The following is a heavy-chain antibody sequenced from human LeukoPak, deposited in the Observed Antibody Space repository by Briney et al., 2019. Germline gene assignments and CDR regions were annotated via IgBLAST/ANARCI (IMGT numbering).Heavy chain of an antibody. CDR3: ARELVVAGGFDY. J-gene: IGHJ4*02. V-gene: IGHV1-46*01. CDR2: INPSGGST. D-gene: IGHD2-15*01. CDR1: GYTFTSYY. Sequence: ASVKVSXKASGYTFTSYYMHWVRQAPGQGLEWMGIINPSGGSTSYAQKFQGRVTMTRDTSTSTVYMELSSLRSEDTAVYYCARELVVAGGFDYWGQGTLVTVSS.